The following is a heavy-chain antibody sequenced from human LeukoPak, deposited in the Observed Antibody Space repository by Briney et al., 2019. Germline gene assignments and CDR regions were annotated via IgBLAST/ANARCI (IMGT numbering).Heavy chain of an antibody. J-gene: IGHJ2*01. CDR2: INPNSGGT. D-gene: IGHD3-10*01. CDR1: GYTFTGYY. CDR3: ARDSGGRLGYFDL. V-gene: IGHV1-2*02. Sequence: GASVKVSCKASGYTFTGYYMHWVRQAPGQGLELMGWINPNSGGTNYAQKFQGRVTMTRDTSISTVYMELSRLRSDDTAVYYCARDSGGRLGYFDLWGRGTLVTVS.